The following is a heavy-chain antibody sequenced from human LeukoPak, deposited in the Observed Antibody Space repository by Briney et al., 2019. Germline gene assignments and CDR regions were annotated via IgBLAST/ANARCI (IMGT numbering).Heavy chain of an antibody. CDR2: INPNSGGT. V-gene: IGHV1-2*02. J-gene: IGHJ4*02. D-gene: IGHD5-18*01. Sequence: ASVKVSCKASGYIFTSYYMHWVRQAPGQGLEWMGWINPNSGGTDYAQKFQGRVTMTRDTSISTAYMELSRLRSDDTAVYYCARGTGEGYTYGRYYFDYWGQGTLVTVSS. CDR1: GYIFTSYY. CDR3: ARGTGEGYTYGRYYFDY.